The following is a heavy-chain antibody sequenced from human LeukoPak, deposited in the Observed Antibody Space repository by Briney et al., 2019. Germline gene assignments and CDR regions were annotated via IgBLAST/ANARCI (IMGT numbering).Heavy chain of an antibody. V-gene: IGHV1-18*01. D-gene: IGHD3-22*01. CDR1: GYTFSSYG. CDR3: ARGHPGYYDNSGYLPLDY. Sequence: ASLKVSCEASGYTFSSYGISWVRQAPGQGLEWMGWISAYSGNTNYAQKLQGRVTMTADTSTNTAYMELRSLRSDDTAVYYCARGHPGYYDNSGYLPLDYWGQGTLVTASS. J-gene: IGHJ4*02. CDR2: ISAYSGNT.